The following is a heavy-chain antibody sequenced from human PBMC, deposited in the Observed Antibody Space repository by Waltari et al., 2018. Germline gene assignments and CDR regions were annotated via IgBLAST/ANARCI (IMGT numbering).Heavy chain of an antibody. CDR3: ARHDYWSGFDY. Sequence: QVQLQESGPGQVKPSETLSLTCAVSGGSINSRYWGWIRQPPGKGLEWIGKVFYNGQTNYNPSLQSRVIISVDPSGTHFSLKLLSVTAADTAVYYCARHDYWSGFDYWGPGIMVTVSS. V-gene: IGHV4-59*11. CDR2: VFYNGQT. CDR1: GGSINSRY. D-gene: IGHD3-3*01. J-gene: IGHJ4*02.